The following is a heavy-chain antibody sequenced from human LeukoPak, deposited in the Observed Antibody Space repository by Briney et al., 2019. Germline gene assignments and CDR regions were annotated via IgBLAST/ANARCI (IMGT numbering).Heavy chain of an antibody. CDR3: AREVSENIVVVVAPGHFDY. V-gene: IGHV3-21*01. CDR2: ISSSSSYI. D-gene: IGHD2-15*01. CDR1: GFTFSSYS. Sequence: PGGSLRLSCAASGFTFSSYSMNWVRQAPGKGLEWVSSISSSSSYIYYADSVKGRFTISRDNAKNSLYLQMNSLRAEDTAVYYCAREVSENIVVVVAPGHFDYWGQGTLVTVSS. J-gene: IGHJ4*02.